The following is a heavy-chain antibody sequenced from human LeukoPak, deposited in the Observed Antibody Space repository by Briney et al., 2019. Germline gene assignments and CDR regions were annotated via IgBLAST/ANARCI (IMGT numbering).Heavy chain of an antibody. CDR2: INHSGST. J-gene: IGHJ4*02. Sequence: SETLSLTCAVYGGSFSGYYWSWIRQPPGKGLEWIGEINHSGSTNYNPSLKSRVTISVDTSKNQFSLKLSSVTAADTAVYYCARVPCYYDSSGYGLWGQGTLVTVSS. CDR1: GGSFSGYY. CDR3: ARVPCYYDSSGYGL. D-gene: IGHD3-22*01. V-gene: IGHV4-34*01.